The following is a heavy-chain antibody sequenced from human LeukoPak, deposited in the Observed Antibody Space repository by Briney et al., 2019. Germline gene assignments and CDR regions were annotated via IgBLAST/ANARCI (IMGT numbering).Heavy chain of an antibody. CDR2: ILLILGVG. CDR1: GGTFSSYA. CDR3: ASFHTTMDNNWFDP. V-gene: IGHV1-69*04. D-gene: IGHD5-18*01. Sequence: GASVKVSCKASGGTFSSYAISWVRQAPGQGLEWMGSILLILGVGDYAQKFQGRVTITADASTSTAYMELSSLRPEDTAVYYCASFHTTMDNNWFDPWGQGTLVTVSS. J-gene: IGHJ5*02.